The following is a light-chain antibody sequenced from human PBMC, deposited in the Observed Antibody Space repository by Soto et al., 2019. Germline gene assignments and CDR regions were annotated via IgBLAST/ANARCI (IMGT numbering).Light chain of an antibody. J-gene: IGKJ1*01. CDR2: DVS. V-gene: IGKV1-5*01. CDR1: QAIRNW. CDR3: QHYSDYWT. Sequence: DIQMTQSPSTLSASVGDRVTITCRASQAIRNWLAWYQQKPNKAPKLLIYDVSNLESGVPSRFIGSGSETEFILTISSLQPDDFSTYYCQHYSDYWTFGQGTKVEIK.